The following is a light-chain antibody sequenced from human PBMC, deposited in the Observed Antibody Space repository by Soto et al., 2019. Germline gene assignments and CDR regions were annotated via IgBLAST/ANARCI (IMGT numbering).Light chain of an antibody. CDR1: NSDGGDYND. Sequence: QSALTQPASVSGSPGQSITISCTGTNSDGGDYNDVSWYQQHPGKAPKLLIYEVTYRPSGVSNRFSGSKSGNTASLTISGLQADDEADYYCSSYTTSSTVFGTGTKLTVL. J-gene: IGLJ1*01. V-gene: IGLV2-14*01. CDR3: SSYTTSSTV. CDR2: EVT.